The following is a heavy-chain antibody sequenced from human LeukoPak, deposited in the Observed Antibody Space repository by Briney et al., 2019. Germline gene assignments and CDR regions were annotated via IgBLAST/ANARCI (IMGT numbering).Heavy chain of an antibody. CDR1: GGSISSGGYS. CDR2: IYYSGGT. CDR3: ARLKYYYDSSGYRAEYFQH. J-gene: IGHJ1*01. V-gene: IGHV4-30-4*07. D-gene: IGHD3-22*01. Sequence: PSETLSLTCAVSGGSISSGGYSWSWIRQPPGKGLEWIGYIYYSGGTYYNPSLKSRVTISVDTSKNQFSLKLSSVTAADTAVYYCARLKYYYDSSGYRAEYFQHWGQGTLVTVSS.